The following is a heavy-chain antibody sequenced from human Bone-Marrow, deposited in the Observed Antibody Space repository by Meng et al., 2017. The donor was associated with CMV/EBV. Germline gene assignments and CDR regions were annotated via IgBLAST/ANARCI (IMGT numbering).Heavy chain of an antibody. CDR2: IRHDGSNK. V-gene: IGHV3-30*02. CDR3: ARDGSSDAFDI. CDR1: GFTFDTYG. J-gene: IGHJ3*02. D-gene: IGHD6-19*01. Sequence: GESLKISCAASGFTFDTYGMHWVRQAPGKRLEWVAFIRHDGSNKFYGDSVKGRFTISRDNAKNSLYLQMNSLRAEDTAVYYCARDGSSDAFDIWGQGTMFTVSS.